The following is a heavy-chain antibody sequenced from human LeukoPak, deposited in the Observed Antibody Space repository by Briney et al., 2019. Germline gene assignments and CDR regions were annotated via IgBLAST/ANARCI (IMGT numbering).Heavy chain of an antibody. CDR1: GDSISSGDYY. Sequence: PSETLSLTCTVSGDSISSGDYYWSWIRQPAGKGLEWIGRISSSGSTNYNPSLKSRVTISVDTSKNQFSLKLSSVTAADTAVYYCARSDSDYYDSSGYGVFDYWGQGTLVTVSS. CDR2: ISSSGST. V-gene: IGHV4-61*02. CDR3: ARSDSDYYDSSGYGVFDY. D-gene: IGHD3-22*01. J-gene: IGHJ4*02.